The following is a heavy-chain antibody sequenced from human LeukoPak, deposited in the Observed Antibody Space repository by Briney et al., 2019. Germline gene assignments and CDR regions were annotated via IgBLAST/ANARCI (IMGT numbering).Heavy chain of an antibody. CDR3: AKDSVAAAGTAWFHP. V-gene: IGHV3-23*01. Sequence: PGGSLRLSCAASGYTFSNYAMTWVRQAPGKRLEWVSGISHNGDRIYYADSVKGRFTISRDNSKNTLYLHMNSLRPEDTALYYCAKDSVAAAGTAWFHPWGQGTLVTVSS. CDR1: GYTFSNYA. D-gene: IGHD6-13*01. J-gene: IGHJ5*02. CDR2: ISHNGDRI.